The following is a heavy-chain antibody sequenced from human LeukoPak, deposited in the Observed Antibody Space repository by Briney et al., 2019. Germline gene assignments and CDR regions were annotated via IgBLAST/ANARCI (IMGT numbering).Heavy chain of an antibody. V-gene: IGHV4-39*01. J-gene: IGHJ5*02. CDR3: VRLLPSSGYVLGDWFDP. Sequence: SETLSLTCSVSGCSISSAIFCWGWIRQPPGMGLEWIGSTFSGGNAYHNPSLKSRVTISVDTSKNQFSLKLISVTAADTAVYYCVRLLPSSGYVLGDWFDPWGQGTLVTVSS. D-gene: IGHD3-22*01. CDR1: GCSISSAIFC. CDR2: TFSGGNA.